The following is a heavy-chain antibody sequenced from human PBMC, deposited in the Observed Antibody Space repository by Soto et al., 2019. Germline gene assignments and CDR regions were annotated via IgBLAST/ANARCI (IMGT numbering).Heavy chain of an antibody. V-gene: IGHV3-74*01. Sequence: EVQLVQSGGGLVQPGGSLRLSCAASGFSFSSYWMHWVRQAPGKGLVWVSRIDNDGSGTFYADSVKGRFTISRDNAKNTLYLQMNSLRAEATAVYYGASDFPHNWFDPWGQGTLVTVSS. CDR1: GFSFSSYW. J-gene: IGHJ5*02. CDR2: IDNDGSGT. CDR3: ASDFPHNWFDP.